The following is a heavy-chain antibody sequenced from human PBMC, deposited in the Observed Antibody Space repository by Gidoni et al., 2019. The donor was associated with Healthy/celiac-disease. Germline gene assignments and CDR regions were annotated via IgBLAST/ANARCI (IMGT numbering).Heavy chain of an antibody. CDR2: ISSSGSTI. CDR3: ARDSLTPTEDYEGIQLWLPFDY. D-gene: IGHD5-18*01. CDR1: GFTFSRYE. Sequence: EVQLVESGGGLVQPGGSLRLSCAASGFTFSRYEMNWVRQAPGQGLEWVSYISSSGSTIYYADSVKGRFTISRDNAKNSLYLQMNSLRAEDTAVYYCARDSLTPTEDYEGIQLWLPFDYWGQGTLVTVSS. J-gene: IGHJ4*02. V-gene: IGHV3-48*03.